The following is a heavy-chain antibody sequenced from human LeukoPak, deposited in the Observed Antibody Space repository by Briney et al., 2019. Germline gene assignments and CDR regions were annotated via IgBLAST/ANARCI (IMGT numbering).Heavy chain of an antibody. CDR1: GFTFSSYA. CDR2: IGGSGGST. J-gene: IGHJ4*03. Sequence: GGSLRLSCAASGFTFSSYAMSWVRQAPGKGLEWVSVIGGSGGSTYYADSVKGRFTISRDNSKNTLYLQMGSLRAEDTAVYYCAKKKRELRGFDYWGQGTMVTVSS. D-gene: IGHD1-7*01. V-gene: IGHV3-23*01. CDR3: AKKKRELRGFDY.